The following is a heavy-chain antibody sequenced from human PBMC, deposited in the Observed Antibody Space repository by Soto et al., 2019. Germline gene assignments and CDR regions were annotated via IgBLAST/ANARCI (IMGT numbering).Heavy chain of an antibody. Sequence: SETLSLTCTVSGGSISSGGYYWSWIRQHPGKGLEWIGYIYYSGATYYNPSLKGRVTISVDTSKNQFSLKLSSVTAADTAVYYCAKPSGSYLYYFDYWGQGTLVTVSS. D-gene: IGHD1-26*01. CDR2: IYYSGAT. J-gene: IGHJ4*02. CDR3: AKPSGSYLYYFDY. V-gene: IGHV4-31*03. CDR1: GGSISSGGYY.